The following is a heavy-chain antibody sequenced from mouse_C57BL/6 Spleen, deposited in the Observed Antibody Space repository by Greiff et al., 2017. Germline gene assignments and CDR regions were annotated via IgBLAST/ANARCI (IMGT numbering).Heavy chain of an antibody. CDR1: GYSFTGYY. D-gene: IGHD1-1*01. Sequence: VQLKESGPELVKPGASVKISCKASGYSFTGYYMNWVKQSPEKSLEWIGEINPSTGGTTYTQKFKAKATLSVAKSSSTAYMQLKSLTSEDSAVYYCATRTTEVGRGYAKDYWGQGTSVTVSS. V-gene: IGHV1-42*01. CDR2: INPSTGGT. CDR3: ATRTTEVGRGYAKDY. J-gene: IGHJ4*01.